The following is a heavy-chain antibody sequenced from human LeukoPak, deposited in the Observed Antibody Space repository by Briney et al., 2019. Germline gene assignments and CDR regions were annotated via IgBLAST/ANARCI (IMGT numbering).Heavy chain of an antibody. J-gene: IGHJ6*03. CDR2: INPNSGGT. CDR3: ARGYSYGYVYYYMDV. V-gene: IGHV1-2*02. D-gene: IGHD5-18*01. CDR1: GSTFTGYY. Sequence: GASVKVSCKASGSTFTGYYMHWVRQAPGQGLAWMGWINPNSGGTNYAQKCQGRVTMTRDTSISTAYMELSRLRSDDTAVYYCARGYSYGYVYYYMDVWGKGTTVTVSS.